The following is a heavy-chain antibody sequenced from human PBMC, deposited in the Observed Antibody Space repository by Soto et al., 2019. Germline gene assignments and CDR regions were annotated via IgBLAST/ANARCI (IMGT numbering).Heavy chain of an antibody. V-gene: IGHV3-48*02. D-gene: IGHD6-19*01. J-gene: IGHJ4*02. CDR1: GFTFSTFS. CDR3: ARDLGWAFDS. CDR2: ISGGGRPI. Sequence: EVQLVESRGGSVQPGGPLRHSCAAAGFTFSTFSMNWVRQAPGRGLEWISYISGGGRPISYADSVKGRFTISRDNAKNSLYLQMDSLTEEDTAVYYCARDLGWAFDSWGQGTLVTVSS.